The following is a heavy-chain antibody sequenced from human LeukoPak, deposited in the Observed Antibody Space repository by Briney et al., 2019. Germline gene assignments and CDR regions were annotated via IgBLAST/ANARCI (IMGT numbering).Heavy chain of an antibody. CDR1: GGSISSYY. Sequence: PSETLSLTCTVSGGSISSYYWSWIRQPPGKGLEWIGYIYYSGSTNYSPSLKSRVTISVDTSKNQFSLKLSSVTAADTAVYYCAGTPLRYFDWLSSRGGRPRSYWYFDLWGRGTLVTVSS. CDR3: AGTPLRYFDWLSSRGGRPRSYWYFDL. J-gene: IGHJ2*01. D-gene: IGHD3-9*01. CDR2: IYYSGST. V-gene: IGHV4-59*01.